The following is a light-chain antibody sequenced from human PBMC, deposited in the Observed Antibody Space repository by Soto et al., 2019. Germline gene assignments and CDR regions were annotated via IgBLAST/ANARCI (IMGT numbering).Light chain of an antibody. Sequence: ERVMTQSPATLSVSPGERATLSCRASQSVTSKLAWYQQKPGQTPRLLIYGASTRPTGIPARFSGSGSETEFTLTISSLQSEDFAVYCCQEYNNWPPYTFGRGNKLEIK. CDR2: GAS. V-gene: IGKV3-15*01. CDR1: QSVTSK. J-gene: IGKJ2*01. CDR3: QEYNNWPPYT.